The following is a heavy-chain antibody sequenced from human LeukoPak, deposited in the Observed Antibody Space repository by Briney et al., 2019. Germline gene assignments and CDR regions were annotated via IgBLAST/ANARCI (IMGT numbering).Heavy chain of an antibody. J-gene: IGHJ4*02. CDR3: ARALFYVWGSPHPLDY. CDR2: VNPNSGGT. V-gene: IGHV1-2*02. D-gene: IGHD3-16*01. CDR1: GYTFTGYY. Sequence: GTSVKVSCKASGYTFTGYYMHWVRQAPGQGLEWMGWVNPNSGGTNYAQKFQGRVTMTRDTSISTACMELSRLRSDDTAVYYCARALFYVWGSPHPLDYWGQGTLVTVSS.